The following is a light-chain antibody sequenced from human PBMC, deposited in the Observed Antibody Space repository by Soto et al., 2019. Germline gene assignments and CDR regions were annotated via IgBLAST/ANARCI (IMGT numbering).Light chain of an antibody. J-gene: IGKJ2*01. CDR1: QSILYRSNNKNY. Sequence: DIVMTQSPDYLAVSLGERATINCKSSQSILYRSNNKNYLAWYRQKPGQPPKLLIYWASIRESGVPDRISGSGSGTDFTLTISSLQAEDVAVYYCQQYYSTPPYTFGQGTKLEIK. V-gene: IGKV4-1*01. CDR2: WAS. CDR3: QQYYSTPPYT.